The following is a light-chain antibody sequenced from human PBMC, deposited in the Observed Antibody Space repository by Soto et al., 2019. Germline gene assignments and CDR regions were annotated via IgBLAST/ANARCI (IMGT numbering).Light chain of an antibody. J-gene: IGKJ1*01. Sequence: DIQMTQSPSTLSASVGDRITITCRASQSISNWLAWYQQKPGKAPKLLIYKASSLKSGVPSRFSGSGSGTEFTLTISSLQSDDFATYYCQQYISYSRAFGQGTKV. CDR3: QQYISYSRA. CDR2: KAS. V-gene: IGKV1-5*03. CDR1: QSISNW.